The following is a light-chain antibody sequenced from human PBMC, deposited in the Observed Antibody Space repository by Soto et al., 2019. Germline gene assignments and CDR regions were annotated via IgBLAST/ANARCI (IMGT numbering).Light chain of an antibody. CDR2: AAS. Sequence: DIGLTQSPGTLSLSPGERATLSCRASQNIYSNYLAWYLQKPGQAPRLLIYAASIRATGIADRFSASGSGTDFALPISRLEPEDFAVYYCQQYDSSPRTFCQGTKVE. CDR3: QQYDSSPRT. J-gene: IGKJ1*01. CDR1: QNIYSNY. V-gene: IGKV3-20*01.